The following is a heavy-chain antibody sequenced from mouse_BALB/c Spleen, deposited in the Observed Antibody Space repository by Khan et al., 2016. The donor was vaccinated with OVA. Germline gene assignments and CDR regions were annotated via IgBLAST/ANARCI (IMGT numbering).Heavy chain of an antibody. V-gene: IGHV9-3-1*01. Sequence: QIQLVQSGPELKKPGESVKISCKASGYTFTNYGMNWVKQSPGKALKWMGWINTYTGEPTYAADFKGRFAFSLETSASTAYLQINNLKNEDTATYYCARTPCFSYTLDYWGQGTSVTVSS. CDR2: INTYTGEP. CDR1: GYTFTNYG. CDR3: ARTPCFSYTLDY. J-gene: IGHJ4*01.